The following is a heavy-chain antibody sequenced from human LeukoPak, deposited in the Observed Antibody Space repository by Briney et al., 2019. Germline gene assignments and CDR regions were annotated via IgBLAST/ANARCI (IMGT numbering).Heavy chain of an antibody. CDR2: IKQDGSEK. V-gene: IGHV3-7*01. J-gene: IGHJ4*02. CDR1: GFTYSAYW. Sequence: GGSLRLSCAASGFTYSAYWMTWVRQAPGKGLEWVANIKQDGSEKYYVDSVKGRFTISRDDAKNSLYLQMNSLGAEDTAVYYCARAMVTSRYGLEYWGQGILVSVSS. CDR3: ARAMVTSRYGLEY. D-gene: IGHD5-18*01.